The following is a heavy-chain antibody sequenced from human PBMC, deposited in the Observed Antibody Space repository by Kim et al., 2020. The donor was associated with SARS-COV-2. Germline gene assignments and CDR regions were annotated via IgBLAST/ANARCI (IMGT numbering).Heavy chain of an antibody. J-gene: IGHJ5*02. V-gene: IGHV5-10-1*01. CDR3: ARHAMSRYYYGSGSYYNWFDP. D-gene: IGHD3-10*01. CDR2: IDPSDSYT. CDR1: GYSFTTYW. Sequence: GESLKISCKGSGYSFTTYWISWVRQMPGKGLEWMGRIDPSDSYTNYSPSFQGHVTISAYKSISTAYLQWSSLKASDTAMYYCARHAMSRYYYGSGSYYNWFDPWGQGTLVTVSS.